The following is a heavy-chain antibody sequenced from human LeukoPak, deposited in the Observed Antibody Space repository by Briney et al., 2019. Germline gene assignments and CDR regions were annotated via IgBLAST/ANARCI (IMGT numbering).Heavy chain of an antibody. Sequence: SETLSLTCTVSGGSISSYYWSWIRQPPGKGLEWIGYIYNSGRTNYNPSLKSRVTISIDTSRNQFSLKLSSVTAADAAVYYCARDTRSYDTSGYYYFDYWGQGALVTVSS. CDR3: ARDTRSYDTSGYYYFDY. D-gene: IGHD3-22*01. J-gene: IGHJ4*02. CDR2: IYNSGRT. V-gene: IGHV4-59*01. CDR1: GGSISSYY.